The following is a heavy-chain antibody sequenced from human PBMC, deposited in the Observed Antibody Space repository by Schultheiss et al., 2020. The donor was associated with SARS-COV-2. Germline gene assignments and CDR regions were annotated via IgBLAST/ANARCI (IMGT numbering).Heavy chain of an antibody. J-gene: IGHJ4*02. CDR2: IYSGGST. CDR3: AWGAGYYDSSGYPPFDY. CDR1: GFTVSSNY. Sequence: GGSLRLSCAASGFTVSSNYMSWVRQAPGKGLEWVSVIYSGGSTYYADSVKGRFTISRDNSKNTLYLQMNSLRAEDTAVYYCAWGAGYYDSSGYPPFDYWGQGTLVTVSS. V-gene: IGHV3-53*05. D-gene: IGHD3-22*01.